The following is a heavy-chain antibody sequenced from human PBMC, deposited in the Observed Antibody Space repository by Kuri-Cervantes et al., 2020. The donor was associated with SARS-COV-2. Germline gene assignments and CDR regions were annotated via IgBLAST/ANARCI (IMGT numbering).Heavy chain of an antibody. V-gene: IGHV3-48*03. Sequence: GESLKISCAASGFTFSSYEMNWVRQTPGKGLEWVSYISSTGDTIYYADSVKGRFTISRDNAKNSLYLQMNRLRAEDTAVYYCTRWRVGAKTWGQGTLVTVSS. CDR1: GFTFSSYE. J-gene: IGHJ4*02. D-gene: IGHD1-26*01. CDR2: ISSTGDTI. CDR3: TRWRVGAKT.